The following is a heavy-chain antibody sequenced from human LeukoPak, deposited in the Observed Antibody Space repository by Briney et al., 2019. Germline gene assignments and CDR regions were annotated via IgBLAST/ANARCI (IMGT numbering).Heavy chain of an antibody. Sequence: SETLSLTCSVSGGPFSLYYWSWIRQPPGKGLEWIGNIFQNGVTKYNPSLQSRVTISIDTSEDQFSLRLSSVGVADTAVYYCVRHWAQDHRSGMDVWGPGTTVTVSS. D-gene: IGHD2-15*01. V-gene: IGHV4-59*08. CDR1: GGPFSLYY. CDR3: VRHWAQDHRSGMDV. CDR2: IFQNGVT. J-gene: IGHJ6*02.